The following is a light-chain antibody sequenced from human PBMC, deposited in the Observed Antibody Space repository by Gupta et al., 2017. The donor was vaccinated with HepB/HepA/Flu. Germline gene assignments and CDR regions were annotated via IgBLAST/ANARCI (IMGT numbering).Light chain of an antibody. CDR2: WNN. J-gene: IGLJ2*01. Sequence: QSVLTQPPSASGTPGQRVTISCSGSSSNIGSNDVYGYQQLQGTAPKLLIYWNNRRHSGVPARFSGSKSGTSASLATIGLRSEEEADDYCAAWDDSMSGRVFGGGTKLTVL. CDR3: AAWDDSMSGRV. V-gene: IGLV1-47*01. CDR1: SSNIGSND.